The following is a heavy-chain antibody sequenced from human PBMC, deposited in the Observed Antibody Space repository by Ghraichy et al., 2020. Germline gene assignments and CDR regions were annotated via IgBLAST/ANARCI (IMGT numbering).Heavy chain of an antibody. Sequence: SETLSLTCSVSGDFIANNRHFWGWIRQPPGKGLEWIATMYHGGNTYYSPSLKSRVTMSVDMSTNQFSLKLSSVTASDTAVYYCARRTGDYNDYGEYYYVAVWDKGAT. CDR2: MYHGGNT. CDR3: ARRTGDYNDYGEYYYVAV. J-gene: IGHJ6*03. D-gene: IGHD4-11*01. V-gene: IGHV4-39*01. CDR1: GDFIANNRHF.